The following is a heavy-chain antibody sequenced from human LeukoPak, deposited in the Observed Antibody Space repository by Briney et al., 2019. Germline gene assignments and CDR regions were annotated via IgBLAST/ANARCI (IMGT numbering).Heavy chain of an antibody. D-gene: IGHD3-22*01. V-gene: IGHV4-59*12. CDR3: AGEAIYDSSGYYYRDAFDM. Sequence: PSETLSLTCTVSGGCINSYYWSWIRQPPGKGLEWLGYIYDSGSTNYNPSLQSRVTMSIDTSKNQISLQLTSVTAADTAVYYCAGEAIYDSSGYYYRDAFDMWGQGAMVTVSS. CDR2: IYDSGST. CDR1: GGCINSYY. J-gene: IGHJ3*02.